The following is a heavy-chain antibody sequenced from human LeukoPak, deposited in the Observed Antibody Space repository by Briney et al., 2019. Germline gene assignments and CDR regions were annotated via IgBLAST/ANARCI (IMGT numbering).Heavy chain of an antibody. J-gene: IGHJ6*02. CDR1: GYTFTSYD. Sequence: ASVKVSCKASGYTFTSYDINWVRQATGQGLEWMGWMNPNSGNTGYAQKFQGRVTMTRNTSISTAYMELSSLRSEDTAVYYCARGRSYDFWSGPIPPYGMDVWGQGTTVTVFS. V-gene: IGHV1-8*01. CDR3: ARGRSYDFWSGPIPPYGMDV. D-gene: IGHD3-3*01. CDR2: MNPNSGNT.